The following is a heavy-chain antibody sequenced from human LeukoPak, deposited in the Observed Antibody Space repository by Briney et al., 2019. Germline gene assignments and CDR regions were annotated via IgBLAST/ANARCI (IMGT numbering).Heavy chain of an antibody. J-gene: IGHJ4*02. Sequence: PGGSLRLSCAASGFTFSSYAMSWIRQAPGKGLEWVSYISTAGGSKNYADSVKGRFTISRDNAKNSLYLQMNSLRAEDTAIYFCARVGPWVYYFDNWGQGTLVTVSS. V-gene: IGHV3-11*01. D-gene: IGHD1-26*01. CDR1: GFTFSSYA. CDR3: ARVGPWVYYFDN. CDR2: ISTAGGSK.